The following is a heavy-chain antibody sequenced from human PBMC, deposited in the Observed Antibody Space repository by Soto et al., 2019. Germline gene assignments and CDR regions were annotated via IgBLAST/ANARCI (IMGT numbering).Heavy chain of an antibody. CDR2: RYYSGTA. J-gene: IGHJ5*02. D-gene: IGHD2-15*01. CDR1: GGSISSDY. Sequence: QVHLQESGPGLVKPSETLSLTCTVSGGSISSDYWTWVRQPPGKGLEWIGYRYYSGTAKYNSSLMSRVTISVDTSKNQFYLKLSSVTVADTAVYYCARLSVADWFDPWGQGIQVTVSS. CDR3: ARLSVADWFDP. V-gene: IGHV4-59*01.